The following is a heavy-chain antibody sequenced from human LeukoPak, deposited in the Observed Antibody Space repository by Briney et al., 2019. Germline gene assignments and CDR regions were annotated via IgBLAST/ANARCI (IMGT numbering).Heavy chain of an antibody. D-gene: IGHD6-13*01. V-gene: IGHV4-39*01. CDR2: IYYSGST. J-gene: IGHJ5*02. CDR1: GGSISSSSYY. Sequence: KPSQTLSLTCTVSGGSISSSSYYWGWIRQPPGKGLEWIGSIYYSGSTYYNPSLKSRVTISVDTSKNQFSLKLSSVTAADTAVYYCARHVPGAAGILRWFDPWGQGTLVTVSS. CDR3: ARHVPGAAGILRWFDP.